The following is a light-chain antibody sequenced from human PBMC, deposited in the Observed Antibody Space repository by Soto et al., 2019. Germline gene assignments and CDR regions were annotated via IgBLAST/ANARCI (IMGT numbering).Light chain of an antibody. V-gene: IGLV2-14*01. J-gene: IGLJ1*01. CDR3: SSYTNINTSACV. CDR1: SGDIGSYNR. Sequence: QSALTQHASVSGSPGQSITISCTGTSGDIGSYNRVSWYQQHPGKAPKLIIYEVTDRPSGVSNRFSGSKSGNTASLTISGLQAEDEAEYYCSSYTNINTSACVFGTGTKLTVL. CDR2: EVT.